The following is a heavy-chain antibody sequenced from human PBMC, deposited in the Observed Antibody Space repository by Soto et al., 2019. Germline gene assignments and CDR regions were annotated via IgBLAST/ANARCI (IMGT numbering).Heavy chain of an antibody. J-gene: IGHJ5*02. CDR2: ISYDGSNK. CDR1: GFTFSSYA. CDR3: AKVFVATSGWLDP. V-gene: IGHV3-30-3*01. D-gene: IGHD3-10*01. Sequence: PGGSLRLSCEASGFTFSSYALHWVRQAPGKGLEWVAVISYDGSNKYYAEAVQGRFTISRDNSKNTLYLQMTSLRPEDTTVYFWAKVFVATSGWLDPWGQGTLVAVSS.